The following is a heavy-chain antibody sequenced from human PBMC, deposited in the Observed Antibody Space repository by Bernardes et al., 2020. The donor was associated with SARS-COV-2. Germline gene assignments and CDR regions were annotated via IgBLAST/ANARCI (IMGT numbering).Heavy chain of an antibody. Sequence: GGSLRLSCLASGFMFSNYSMNWVRKAPGKGLEWVSSLDKTSTYIYYADSLKGRVTISRDNAKNSLYLQINSLRDEDTAVYYCAKGTRMGGAGYDYWGQGTLVTVSS. CDR3: AKGTRMGGAGYDY. V-gene: IGHV3-21*06. CDR2: LDKTSTYI. D-gene: IGHD6-13*01. CDR1: GFMFSNYS. J-gene: IGHJ4*02.